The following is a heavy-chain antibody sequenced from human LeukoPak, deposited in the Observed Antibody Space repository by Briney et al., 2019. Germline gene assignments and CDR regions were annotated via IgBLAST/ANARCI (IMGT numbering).Heavy chain of an antibody. V-gene: IGHV3-23*01. D-gene: IGHD5-12*01. CDR1: GFTVSSNE. J-gene: IGHJ4*02. CDR3: AKGYSGYYDY. CDR2: ISVTGVST. Sequence: GGSLRLSCAASGFTVSSNEMSWVRQAPGKGLEWVSSISVTGVSTNYADSVKGRFTISRDKSKNTLYLQMNSLRVEDTAVYYCAKGYSGYYDYWGQGSLVTVSS.